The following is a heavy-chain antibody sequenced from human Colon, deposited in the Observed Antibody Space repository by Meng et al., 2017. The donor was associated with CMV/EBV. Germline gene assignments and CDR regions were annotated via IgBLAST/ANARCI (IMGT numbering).Heavy chain of an antibody. J-gene: IGHJ4*02. CDR2: IYYSGST. CDR3: ARDPGLYYGY. Sequence: SETLSLTCAVYGGSFDIYYWGWIRQPPGKGLEWIGSIYYSGSTYYNPSLKSRVTISVDTSKNQLSLKLTSVTAADTAVYYCARDPGLYYGYWGQGTLVTVSS. CDR1: GGSFDIYY. D-gene: IGHD2-8*01. V-gene: IGHV4-39*07.